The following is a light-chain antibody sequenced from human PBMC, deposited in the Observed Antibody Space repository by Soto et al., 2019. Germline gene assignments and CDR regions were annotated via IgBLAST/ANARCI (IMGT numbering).Light chain of an antibody. CDR1: QSVSSNY. CDR2: GAS. V-gene: IGKV3-20*01. CDR3: QQYANSPFT. J-gene: IGKJ2*01. Sequence: EIVLTQSPGTLPLSPGERATLSCRASQSVSSNYLVWYQQKPGQAPRPLISGASSRATGIPDRFSGSGSGTDFTLTISRLEHEDVAVYYCQQYANSPFTFGQGTKLEIK.